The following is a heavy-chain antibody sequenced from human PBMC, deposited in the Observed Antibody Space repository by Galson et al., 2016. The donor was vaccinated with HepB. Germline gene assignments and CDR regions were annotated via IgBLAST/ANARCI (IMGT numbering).Heavy chain of an antibody. CDR1: GFTFSSYG. V-gene: IGHV3-33*01. CDR3: ARDGGGSSGYYLDY. D-gene: IGHD3-22*01. Sequence: SLRLSCAASGFTFSSYGMHWVRQAPGKGLEWVAGIWWDGSNKYYADSVKGRFTIFRDNSKNPLYLQMNSLRAEDTAVYYWARDGGGSSGYYLDYWGQGTVVTVSS. CDR2: IWWDGSNK. J-gene: IGHJ4*02.